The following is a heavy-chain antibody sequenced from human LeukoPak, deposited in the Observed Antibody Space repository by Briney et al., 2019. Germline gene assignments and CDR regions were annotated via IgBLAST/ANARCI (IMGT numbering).Heavy chain of an antibody. CDR1: GFTFSTYW. J-gene: IGHJ4*02. CDR2: ISSDGSST. CDR3: GSLTVVAKDH. D-gene: IGHD3-22*01. Sequence: PGGSLRLSCAASGFTFSTYWMHWVRQAPGKGLVGVAQISSDGSSTSYADSVKGRFTISRDNAKNTLYLQMINLRAEDTAVYYCGSLTVVAKDHWGQGTLVTVSS. V-gene: IGHV3-74*01.